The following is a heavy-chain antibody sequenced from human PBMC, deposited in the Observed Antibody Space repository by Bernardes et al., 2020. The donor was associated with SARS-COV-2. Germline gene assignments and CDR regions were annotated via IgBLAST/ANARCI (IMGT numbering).Heavy chain of an antibody. V-gene: IGHV3-74*01. CDR2: IDTDGRTT. Sequence: GGSLRLACAASGFTFSTYWMHWVRQAPGEGLVWVSRIDTDGRTTTYADSVKGRITISRDNAKSTLYLRMNSLRAEDTAIYYCARSDFFVGSGYYFGHWGEGTRVTVSS. J-gene: IGHJ4*02. CDR3: ARSDFFVGSGYYFGH. CDR1: GFTFSTYW. D-gene: IGHD3-22*01.